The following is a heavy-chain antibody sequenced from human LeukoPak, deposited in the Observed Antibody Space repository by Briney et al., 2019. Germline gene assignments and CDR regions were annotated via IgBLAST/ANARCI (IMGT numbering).Heavy chain of an antibody. D-gene: IGHD2-15*01. CDR3: ASVPSGYCSGGSCYYDY. CDR1: GYTFTGYY. CDR2: INPNSGGT. J-gene: IGHJ4*02. Sequence: ASVKVSCKASGYTFTGYYMHWVRQAPGQGLEWMGWINPNSGGTNYAQKFQGRVTMTRDTSISTAYMELSRLRSDDTAVYYCASVPSGYCSGGSCYYDYWGQGTLVTVSS. V-gene: IGHV1-2*02.